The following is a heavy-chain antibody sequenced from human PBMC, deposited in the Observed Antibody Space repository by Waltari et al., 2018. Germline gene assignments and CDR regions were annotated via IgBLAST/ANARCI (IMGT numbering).Heavy chain of an antibody. Sequence: QVQLQESGPGLVKPSETLSLTCTVSGGSISSYYWSWIRQPAGKGLEWIGRIYTSGSTNYNPSLKSRVTMSVDTSKNQFSLKLSSVTAADTAVYYCAREGWNPDYYYYMDVWGKGTTVTISS. CDR3: AREGWNPDYYYYMDV. CDR1: GGSISSYY. J-gene: IGHJ6*03. D-gene: IGHD1-1*01. V-gene: IGHV4-4*07. CDR2: IYTSGST.